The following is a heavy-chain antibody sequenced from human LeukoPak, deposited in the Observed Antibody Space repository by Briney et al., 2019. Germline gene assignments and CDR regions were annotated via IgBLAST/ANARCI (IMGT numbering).Heavy chain of an antibody. D-gene: IGHD6-19*01. CDR2: TGGSDDST. J-gene: IGHJ4*02. CDR1: GVTFNTYA. Sequence: GGSLRLSCAASGVTFNTYAMSWVRQAPGKGLEWVAVTGGSDDSTHYADSVKGRFTISRDNSKSSLYLQMNSLTAEDTAVYYCTKDLMTGFSSGWYFGYWGQGTLVTVSS. CDR3: TKDLMTGFSSGWYFGY. V-gene: IGHV3-23*01.